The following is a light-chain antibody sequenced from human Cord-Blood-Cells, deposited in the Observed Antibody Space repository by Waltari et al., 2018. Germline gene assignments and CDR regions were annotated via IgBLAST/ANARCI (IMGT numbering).Light chain of an antibody. CDR2: GAS. V-gene: IGKV3-15*01. J-gene: IGKJ2*01. Sequence: EIVMTQSPATLSVSAGERATLSCRASQSVSSNLAWYQQKPVQAPRLLIYGASTRDTGIPARFSGSGSGTEFTLTISSLQSEDFAVYYCQQYNNWPPYTFGQGTKLEIK. CDR1: QSVSSN. CDR3: QQYNNWPPYT.